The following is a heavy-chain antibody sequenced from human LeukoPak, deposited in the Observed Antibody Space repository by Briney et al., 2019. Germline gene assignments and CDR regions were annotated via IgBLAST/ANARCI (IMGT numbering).Heavy chain of an antibody. Sequence: GASVKVSCKASGGTFSSYAINWVRQATGQGLEWMGWMNPNSGNTGYAQKFQGRVTMTRNTSISTAYMELSSLRSEDTAVYYCARGGYSGYDFYDDYWGQGTLVTVSS. CDR1: GGTFSSYA. CDR2: MNPNSGNT. V-gene: IGHV1-8*02. D-gene: IGHD5-12*01. J-gene: IGHJ4*02. CDR3: ARGGYSGYDFYDDY.